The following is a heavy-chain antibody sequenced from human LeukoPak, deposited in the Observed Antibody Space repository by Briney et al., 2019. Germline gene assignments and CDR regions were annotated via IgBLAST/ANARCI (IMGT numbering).Heavy chain of an antibody. Sequence: SETLPLTCTVSGGSISSYYWSWIRQPAGKGLEWIGRIYTSGSTNYNPSLKSRVTMSVDTSKNQFSLKLSSVTAADTAVYYCARERAAATEGCSFDYWGQGTLVTVSS. CDR2: IYTSGST. J-gene: IGHJ4*02. CDR1: GGSISSYY. V-gene: IGHV4-4*07. CDR3: ARERAAATEGCSFDY. D-gene: IGHD6-13*01.